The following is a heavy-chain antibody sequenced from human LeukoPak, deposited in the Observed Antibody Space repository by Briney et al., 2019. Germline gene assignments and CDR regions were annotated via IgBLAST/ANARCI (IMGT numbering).Heavy chain of an antibody. CDR3: ARSSGLPYYFDY. CDR1: GYSISSGYY. CDR2: IYYSGST. V-gene: IGHV4-59*01. D-gene: IGHD3-22*01. J-gene: IGHJ4*02. Sequence: SETLSLTCTVSGYSISSGYYWSWIRQPPGKGLEWIGYIYYSGSTNYNPSLKSRVTISVDTSKNQFSLKLSSVTAADTAVYYCARSSGLPYYFDYWAQGTLVTVSS.